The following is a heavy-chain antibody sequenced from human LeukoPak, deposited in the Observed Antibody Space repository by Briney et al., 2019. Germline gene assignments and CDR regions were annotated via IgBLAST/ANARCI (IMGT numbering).Heavy chain of an antibody. Sequence: GGSLRLSCAASGFTFRTYWMSWVRQAPGKGLEWVANINEDGTLKFYVESVRGRFVISRDNVESSLSLEMNSLRTEDTAIYYCTTNLQNRGVCSHFDYWGQGTLITVSS. CDR2: INEDGTLK. CDR1: GFTFRTYW. D-gene: IGHD2-21*02. J-gene: IGHJ4*02. CDR3: TTNLQNRGVCSHFDY. V-gene: IGHV3-7*03.